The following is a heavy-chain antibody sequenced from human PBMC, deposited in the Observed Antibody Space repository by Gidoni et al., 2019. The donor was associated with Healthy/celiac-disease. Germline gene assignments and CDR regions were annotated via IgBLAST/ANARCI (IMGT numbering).Heavy chain of an antibody. CDR3: AKGGYSSSSPFDY. J-gene: IGHJ4*02. V-gene: IGHV3-9*01. Sequence: EVQLVESGGGLVQPGRSLRLSCAASGFTFDDYAMHWVRQAPGKGLEWVSGISWNSGSIGYADSVKGRFTISRDNAKNSLYLQMNSLRAEDTALYYCAKGGYSSSSPFDYWGQGTLVTVSS. CDR2: ISWNSGSI. D-gene: IGHD6-6*01. CDR1: GFTFDDYA.